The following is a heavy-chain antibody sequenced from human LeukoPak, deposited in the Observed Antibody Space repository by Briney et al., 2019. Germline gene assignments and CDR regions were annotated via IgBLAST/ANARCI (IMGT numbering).Heavy chain of an antibody. V-gene: IGHV3-21*04. CDR2: ISSSSTYI. CDR3: AKGARSSSGYTTD. D-gene: IGHD3-22*01. CDR1: GFTFSSYS. Sequence: GGSLRLSCAASGFTFSSYSMNWVRQAPGKGLEWVSSISSSSTYIYYADSVKGRFTISRDNAKNSLFLQMNSLKTEDTAFYYCAKGARSSSGYTTDWGQGSLVTVSS. J-gene: IGHJ4*02.